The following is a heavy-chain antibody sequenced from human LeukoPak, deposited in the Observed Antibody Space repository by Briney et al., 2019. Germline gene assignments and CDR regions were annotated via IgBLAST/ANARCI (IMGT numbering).Heavy chain of an antibody. Sequence: PGRSLRLSCAASGFTFSSYGMHWVRQAPGKGLEWVAVISYDGSNKYYADSVKGRFTISRDNSKNTLYLQMNSLRAEDTAVHYCAKVGATTAPSWGQGTLVTVSS. D-gene: IGHD1-26*01. CDR3: AKVGATTAPS. J-gene: IGHJ5*02. V-gene: IGHV3-30*18. CDR1: GFTFSSYG. CDR2: ISYDGSNK.